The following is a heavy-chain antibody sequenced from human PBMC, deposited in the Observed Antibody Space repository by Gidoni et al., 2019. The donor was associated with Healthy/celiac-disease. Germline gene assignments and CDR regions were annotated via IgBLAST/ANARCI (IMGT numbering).Heavy chain of an antibody. CDR3: ARPSRAAAGAIQH. D-gene: IGHD6-13*01. CDR1: GGSISSYY. V-gene: IGHV4-59*08. J-gene: IGHJ1*01. Sequence: QVQLQESGPGLVKPSETLSLTCTVFGGSISSYYWSWIRQPPGKGLEWIGYIYYSGSTNYNPSLKSRVTISVDTSKNQFSLKLSSVTAADTAVYYCARPSRAAAGAIQHWGQGTLVTVSS. CDR2: IYYSGST.